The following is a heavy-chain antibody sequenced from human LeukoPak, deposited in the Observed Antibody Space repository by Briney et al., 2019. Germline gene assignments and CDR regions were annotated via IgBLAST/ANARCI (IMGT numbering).Heavy chain of an antibody. CDR2: ISGSGGNT. Sequence: PGGSLRLSCAASGFTLSNYWMSWVRQAPGKGLEWVSSISGSGGNTYYSDSVKGRFTISRDNSKNTLWLQMNSLRAEDTAVYYCARVATMVRGVINDDAFDIWGQGTMVTVSS. V-gene: IGHV3-23*01. CDR3: ARVATMVRGVINDDAFDI. J-gene: IGHJ3*02. CDR1: GFTLSNYW. D-gene: IGHD3-10*01.